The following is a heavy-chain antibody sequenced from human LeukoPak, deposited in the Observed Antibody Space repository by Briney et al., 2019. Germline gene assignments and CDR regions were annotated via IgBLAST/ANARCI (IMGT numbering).Heavy chain of an antibody. V-gene: IGHV1-2*02. D-gene: IGHD2-2*01. CDR2: IHPNSGGT. CDR1: GYPFIAFY. Sequence: ASVKVSCKASGYPFIAFYIHWVRQAPGQGLEWMGWIHPNSGGTKYAQKFQGRITMTRDTSISTAYMDLSSLRSDDTAIYYCARDIVVVPAARGYGCWGQGTLVTVSS. CDR3: ARDIVVVPAARGYGC. J-gene: IGHJ4*02.